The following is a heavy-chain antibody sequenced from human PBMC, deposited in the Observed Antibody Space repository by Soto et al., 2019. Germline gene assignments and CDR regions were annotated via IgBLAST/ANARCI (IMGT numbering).Heavy chain of an antibody. V-gene: IGHV3-23*01. CDR1: GFTFSSYA. J-gene: IGHJ4*02. Sequence: EVQLLESGGGLVQPGGSLRLSCAASGFTFSSYAMSWVRQAPGKGLEWVSAISGSVGSTYCADSVKGRLTISRDISKNTLYLQMISLRAEDSAVYYCATHYGDYLGFDYWGQGTLVTVSS. CDR3: ATHYGDYLGFDY. D-gene: IGHD4-17*01. CDR2: ISGSVGST.